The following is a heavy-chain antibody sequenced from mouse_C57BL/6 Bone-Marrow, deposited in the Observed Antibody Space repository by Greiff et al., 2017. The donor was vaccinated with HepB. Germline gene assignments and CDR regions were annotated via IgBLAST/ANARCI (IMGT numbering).Heavy chain of an antibody. Sequence: VQLQQPGAELVKPGASVKLSCKASGYTFTSYWMQWVKQRPGQGLEWIGEIDPSDSYTNYHQKFKGKDTLTVDTSSSTAYMQLSSLTSEDSAVYYCARGGYWLAYWGQGTLVTVSA. CDR3: ARGGYWLAY. J-gene: IGHJ3*01. CDR2: IDPSDSYT. CDR1: GYTFTSYW. V-gene: IGHV1-50*01. D-gene: IGHD3-2*02.